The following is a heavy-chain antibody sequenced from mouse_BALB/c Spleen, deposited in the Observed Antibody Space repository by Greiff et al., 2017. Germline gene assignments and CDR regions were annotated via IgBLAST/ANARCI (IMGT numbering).Heavy chain of an antibody. CDR3: ASEEDYAMDY. J-gene: IGHJ4*01. Sequence: VQLQQSGAELVRPGSSVKISCKASGYAFSSYWMNWVKQRPGQGLEWIGQIYPGDGDTNYNGKFKGKATLTADKSSSPAYMQLSSLTSEDCAVYFCASEEDYAMDYWGQGTSVTVSS. CDR2: IYPGDGDT. V-gene: IGHV1-80*01. CDR1: GYAFSSYW.